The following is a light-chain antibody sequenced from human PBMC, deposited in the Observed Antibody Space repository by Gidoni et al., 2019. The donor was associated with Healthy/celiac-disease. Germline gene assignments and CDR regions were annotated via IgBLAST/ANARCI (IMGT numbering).Light chain of an antibody. CDR2: ASS. Sequence: DIQMTQSPSSLSASVGDRVTITCRASQSINSYLNWYQQKPGKAPKLLIYASSSLQSGVPSRFSGSGSGTDFTITISSLQPEDFATYYCQQSYSTPPITFGQGTRLEIK. J-gene: IGKJ5*01. CDR3: QQSYSTPPIT. V-gene: IGKV1-39*01. CDR1: QSINSY.